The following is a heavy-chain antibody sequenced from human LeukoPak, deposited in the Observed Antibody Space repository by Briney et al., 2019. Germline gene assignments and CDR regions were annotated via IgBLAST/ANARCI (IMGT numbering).Heavy chain of an antibody. V-gene: IGHV3-30*02. CDR3: ANIAAAGPTDRPYYFDY. Sequence: GGSLRLSCAASGFTFSSYGMHWVRQAPGKGLEWVAFIRYDGSNKYYADSVKGRFTISRDNSKNTLYLQMNSLRAEDTAVYYCANIAAAGPTDRPYYFDYWGQGTLVTVSS. J-gene: IGHJ4*02. CDR2: IRYDGSNK. D-gene: IGHD6-13*01. CDR1: GFTFSSYG.